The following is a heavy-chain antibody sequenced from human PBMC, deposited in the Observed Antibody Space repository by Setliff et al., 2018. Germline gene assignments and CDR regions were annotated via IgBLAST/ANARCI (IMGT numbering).Heavy chain of an antibody. CDR1: GGSISTNTYF. J-gene: IGHJ6*03. Sequence: PSETLSLTCTVSGGSISTNTYFWGWIRQPPGKGLEWIGNTYYSGDTYYNPSLKSRVTISVDTSRNQFSLKLSSVTATDTAIYYCARHVGIRGRGYNYYYYYM. D-gene: IGHD3-10*01. CDR2: TYYSGDT. CDR3: ARHVGIRGRGYNYYYYYM. V-gene: IGHV4-39*01.